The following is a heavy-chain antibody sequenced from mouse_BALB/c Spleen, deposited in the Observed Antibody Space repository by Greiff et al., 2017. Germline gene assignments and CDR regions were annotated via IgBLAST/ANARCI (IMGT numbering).Heavy chain of an antibody. D-gene: IGHD2-1*01. CDR1: GYTFTSYD. CDR3: ARSLYGNYGYFDV. Sequence: QVHVKQSGAELVKPGASVKLSCKASGYTFTSYDINWVRQRPEQGLEWIGWIFPGDGSTKYNEKFKGKATLTTDKSSSTAYMQLSRLTSEDSAVYFCARSLYGNYGYFDVWGAGTTVTVSS. V-gene: IGHV1S56*01. CDR2: IFPGDGST. J-gene: IGHJ1*01.